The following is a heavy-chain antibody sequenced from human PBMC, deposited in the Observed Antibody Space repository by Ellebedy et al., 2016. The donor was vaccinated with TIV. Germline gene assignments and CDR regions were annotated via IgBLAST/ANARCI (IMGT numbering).Heavy chain of an antibody. CDR1: GFTFTDYY. J-gene: IGHJ4*02. CDR3: ARGERSSWLPLMYYFDY. D-gene: IGHD6-13*01. CDR2: ITVNTGAT. V-gene: IGHV1-2*04. Sequence: AASVKVSCKASGFTFTDYYLHWVRQAPGQGLAWVWRITVNTGATNYAQNFQGWVTMTRDTSISTAYLELTTLKSDDTAVYYCARGERSSWLPLMYYFDYWGQGTLVTVSS.